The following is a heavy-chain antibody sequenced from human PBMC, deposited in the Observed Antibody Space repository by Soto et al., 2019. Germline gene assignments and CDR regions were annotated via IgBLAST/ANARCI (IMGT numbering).Heavy chain of an antibody. CDR2: IYPGDSDT. V-gene: IGHV5-51*01. J-gene: IGHJ6*02. CDR1: GYSFTSYW. CDR3: AGGGVRGVITRTRDYYGMDV. Sequence: PGESLKISCKGSGYSFTSYWIGWVRQMPGKGLEWTGIIYPGDSDTRYSPSFQGQVTISADKSISTAYLQWSSLKASDTAMYYCAGGGVRGVITRTRDYYGMDVWGQGTTVTVS. D-gene: IGHD3-10*01.